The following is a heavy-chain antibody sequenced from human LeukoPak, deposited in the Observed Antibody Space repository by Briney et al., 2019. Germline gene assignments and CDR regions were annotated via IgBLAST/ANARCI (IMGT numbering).Heavy chain of an antibody. Sequence: ETLSLTCTVSGGSISSSSYYWGWIRQPPGKGLEWVSAISGSGGSTYYADSVKGRFTISRDNSKNTLYLQINSLRAEDTAVYYCAKDRHRSRDGYYPVFDYWGQGTLVTVSS. CDR1: GGSISSSSYY. J-gene: IGHJ4*02. D-gene: IGHD5-24*01. CDR2: ISGSGGST. V-gene: IGHV3-23*01. CDR3: AKDRHRSRDGYYPVFDY.